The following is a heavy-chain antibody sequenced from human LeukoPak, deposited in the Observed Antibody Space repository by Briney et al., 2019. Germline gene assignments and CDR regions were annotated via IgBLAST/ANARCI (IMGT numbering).Heavy chain of an antibody. CDR3: AKDDRVAWSHWYYFDY. J-gene: IGHJ4*02. CDR2: ISGSGGST. CDR1: GFTFSSYA. V-gene: IGHV3-23*01. D-gene: IGHD2-8*02. Sequence: GSLRLSCAASGFTFSSYAMSWVRQAPGKGLEWASAISGSGGSTYYADSVKGRFTISRDNSKNTLYLQMNSLRVEDTAVYYGAKDDRVAWSHWYYFDYWGQGTLVTVSS.